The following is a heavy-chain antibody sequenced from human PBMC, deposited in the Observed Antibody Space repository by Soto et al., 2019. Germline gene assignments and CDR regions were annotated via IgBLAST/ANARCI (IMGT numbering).Heavy chain of an antibody. CDR3: AKGERILLWFGGSRVLDY. CDR2: ISGSGGST. J-gene: IGHJ4*02. V-gene: IGHV3-23*01. CDR1: GFTFSSYA. Sequence: PGVSLRLSCAASGFTFSSYAMSWVRQAPGKGLEWVSAISGSGGSTYYADSVKGRFTISRDNSKNTLYLQMNSLRAEDTAVYYCAKGERILLWFGGSRVLDYWGQGTLVTVSS. D-gene: IGHD3-10*01.